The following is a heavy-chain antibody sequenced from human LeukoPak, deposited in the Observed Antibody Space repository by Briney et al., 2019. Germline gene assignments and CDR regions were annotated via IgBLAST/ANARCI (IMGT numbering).Heavy chain of an antibody. CDR3: AKDHESDGYPCLDH. J-gene: IGHJ4*02. D-gene: IGHD3-22*01. CDR2: ISASGP. Sequence: GGSLRLSCAASGFTVSSNYMSWVRQAPGKGLEWVSTISASGPYYADAVRSRFTISRDNSRNTLSLQMDSLRAEDTAVYYCAKDHESDGYPCLDHWGLGTLVTVSS. V-gene: IGHV3-53*01. CDR1: GFTVSSNY.